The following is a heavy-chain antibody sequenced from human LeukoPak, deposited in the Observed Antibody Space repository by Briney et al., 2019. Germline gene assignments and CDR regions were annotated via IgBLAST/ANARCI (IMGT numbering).Heavy chain of an antibody. CDR3: ARAQYSGSCFDY. J-gene: IGHJ4*02. CDR1: GGSISSGGYY. Sequence: PSQTLSLTCTVSGGSISSGGYYWSWIRQHPGKGLEWIGYIYYSGSTYYNPSLKSRVTISVDTSKNQFSLKLRSVTAADTAVYYCARAQYSGSCFDYWGQGTLVTVSS. D-gene: IGHD1-26*01. V-gene: IGHV4-31*03. CDR2: IYYSGST.